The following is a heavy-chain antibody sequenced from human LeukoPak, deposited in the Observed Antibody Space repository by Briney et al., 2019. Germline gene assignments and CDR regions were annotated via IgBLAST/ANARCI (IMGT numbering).Heavy chain of an antibody. Sequence: SQTLSLTCALSGDIFSSNSAAWNWIRQSPSRGLEWLGRTYYRSKWYNDYAVSVKSRITINPDTSKNQFSLQLNSVTPEDTAVYYCARVYCSGGSCSNWFDPWGQGTLVTVSS. CDR1: GDIFSSNSAA. CDR3: ARVYCSGGSCSNWFDP. CDR2: TYYRSKWYN. D-gene: IGHD2-15*01. V-gene: IGHV6-1*01. J-gene: IGHJ5*02.